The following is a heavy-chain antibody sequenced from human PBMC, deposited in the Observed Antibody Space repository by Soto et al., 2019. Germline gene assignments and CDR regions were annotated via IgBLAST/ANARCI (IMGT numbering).Heavy chain of an antibody. CDR3: ARGGGVGVAGSAAFDM. J-gene: IGHJ3*02. CDR2: INPATGAA. CDR1: GYPVTAYY. V-gene: IGHV1-2*02. Sequence: QLHLVQSGAVVKKPGASVTVSCSASGYPVTAYYMHWVRQAPGRGLEWMGGINPATGAAKYTQTFQGGVPMTGDTPTGTVFMELGGLTSGDTAAFYCARGGGVGVAGSAAFDMWGQGTLVTVSS. D-gene: IGHD3-3*01.